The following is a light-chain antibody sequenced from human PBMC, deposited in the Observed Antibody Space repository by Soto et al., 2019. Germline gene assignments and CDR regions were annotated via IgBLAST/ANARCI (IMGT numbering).Light chain of an antibody. Sequence: EIVMTQSPVTLPLSPGERATLSCKASQSVSFNLAWYQQKPGQTPRLLIYGASTRGTGIPDRISGSGSGTEFNLTISSLQSEDFAVYYCQQYSDWPLTVGGGTKVDIK. CDR1: QSVSFN. V-gene: IGKV3-15*01. CDR3: QQYSDWPLT. J-gene: IGKJ4*02. CDR2: GAS.